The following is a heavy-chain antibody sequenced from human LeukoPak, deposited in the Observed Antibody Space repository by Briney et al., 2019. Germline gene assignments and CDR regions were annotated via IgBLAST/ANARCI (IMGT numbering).Heavy chain of an antibody. CDR3: ARGLRNSGYETPYYYYGMDV. V-gene: IGHV3-21*01. CDR1: GFTFSSYS. J-gene: IGHJ6*04. Sequence: GGSLRLSCAASGFTFSSYSMNWVRQAPGKGLEWVSSISSSSSYIYYADSVKGRFAISRDNAKNSLYLQMNSLRAEDTAVYYCARGLRNSGYETPYYYYGMDVWGKGTTVTVSS. D-gene: IGHD5-12*01. CDR2: ISSSSSYI.